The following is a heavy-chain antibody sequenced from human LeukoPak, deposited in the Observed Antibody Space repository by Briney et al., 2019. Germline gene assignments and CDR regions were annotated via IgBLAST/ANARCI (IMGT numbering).Heavy chain of an antibody. Sequence: ASVKVSCKVSGYTLTELSMHWVRQAPGKGLEWMGGFDPEDGETIYAQKFQGRVTMTEDTSTDTAYMELSSLRSDDTAVYYCARVGDSSSWYPISAFDIWGQGTMVTVSS. CDR2: FDPEDGET. V-gene: IGHV1-24*01. CDR3: ARVGDSSSWYPISAFDI. J-gene: IGHJ3*02. D-gene: IGHD6-13*01. CDR1: GYTLTELS.